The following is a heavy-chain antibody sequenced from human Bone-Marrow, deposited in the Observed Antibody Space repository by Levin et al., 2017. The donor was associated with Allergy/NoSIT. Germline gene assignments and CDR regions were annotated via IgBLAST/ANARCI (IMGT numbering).Heavy chain of an antibody. D-gene: IGHD3-10*01. CDR2: ISVYNGNP. V-gene: IGHV1-18*01. CDR1: NYTFSSYG. CDR3: ARASGRVFYYYYMDV. J-gene: IGHJ6*03. Sequence: ASVKVSCKASNYTFSSYGISWVRQAPGQGLEWVGWISVYNGNPNYAQKFKGRLTMTADKSTNTAYMELRSLRSDDTAVYYCARASGRVFYYYYMDVWGKGTTVTVSS.